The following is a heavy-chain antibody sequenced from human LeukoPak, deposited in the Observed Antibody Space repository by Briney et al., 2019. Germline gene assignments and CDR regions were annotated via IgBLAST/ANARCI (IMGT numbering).Heavy chain of an antibody. CDR3: ANDHYYGSGSRFDY. Sequence: GRSLRLSCAASGFTFSSYAMSWVRPAPGRGLEWVSAISGSGGSTYYADSVKGRFTISRDNSKNTLYLQMNSLRAEDTAVYYCANDHYYGSGSRFDYWGQGTLVTVSS. CDR2: ISGSGGST. V-gene: IGHV3-23*01. D-gene: IGHD3-10*01. J-gene: IGHJ4*02. CDR1: GFTFSSYA.